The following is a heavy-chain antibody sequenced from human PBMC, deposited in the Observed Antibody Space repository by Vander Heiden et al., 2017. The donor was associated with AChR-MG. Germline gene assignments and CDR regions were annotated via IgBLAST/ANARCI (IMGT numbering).Heavy chain of an antibody. CDR2: IWYDGSNK. V-gene: IGHV3-33*01. CDR1: GFTFSSYG. Sequence: QVQLVESGGGVVQPGRSLRLSCAASGFTFSSYGMHWVRQAPGKGLEWVAVIWYDGSNKYYADSVKGRFTISRDNSKNTLYLQMNSLRAEDTAVYYCAAGSYSGSYYSYWGQGTLVTVSS. D-gene: IGHD1-26*01. J-gene: IGHJ4*02. CDR3: AAGSYSGSYYSY.